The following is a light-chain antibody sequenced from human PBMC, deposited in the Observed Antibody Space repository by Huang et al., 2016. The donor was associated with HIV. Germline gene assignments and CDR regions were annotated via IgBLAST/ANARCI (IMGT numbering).Light chain of an antibody. V-gene: IGKV1-39*01. CDR2: GAS. CDR3: QERHSSPRPRFT. CDR1: HNISDY. Sequence: DIQMPQFPSSLSASVGDRITISCRARHNISDYLNWYQHKPGKAPKLLVFGASTVQNGVPSRFRVSGAGTDFTLTINNLQPEDFATYYGQERHSSPRPRFTFGPGTDVDIK. J-gene: IGKJ3*01.